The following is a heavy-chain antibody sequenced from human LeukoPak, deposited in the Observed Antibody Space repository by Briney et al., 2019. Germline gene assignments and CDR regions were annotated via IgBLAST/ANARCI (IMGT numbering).Heavy chain of an antibody. V-gene: IGHV3-21*01. D-gene: IGHD1-26*01. CDR2: VSSGSDYI. CDR3: ARTSGPYHFDY. CDR1: GFNFSSYI. Sequence: VGCLRLSCAASGFNFSSYIMNCVRQAPGKGREWVSAVSSGSDYIYYADSVKGRFTISRDNAKNTVSLQMNSLTADDTAVYYCARTSGPYHFDYWGQGTLVTVSS. J-gene: IGHJ4*02.